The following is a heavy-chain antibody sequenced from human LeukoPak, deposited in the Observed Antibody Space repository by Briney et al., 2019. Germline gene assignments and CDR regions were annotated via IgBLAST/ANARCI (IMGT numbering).Heavy chain of an antibody. J-gene: IGHJ4*02. V-gene: IGHV4-59*08. CDR2: IYYSGGT. CDR3: ARLYYYGSGSYPFVDY. Sequence: SETLSLTCTVSGGSISSYYWSWIRQPPGKGLEWIGYIYYSGGTNYNPSLKSRVTISVDTSKNQFSLKLSSVTAADTAVYYCARLYYYGSGSYPFVDYWGQGTLVTVSS. D-gene: IGHD3-10*01. CDR1: GGSISSYY.